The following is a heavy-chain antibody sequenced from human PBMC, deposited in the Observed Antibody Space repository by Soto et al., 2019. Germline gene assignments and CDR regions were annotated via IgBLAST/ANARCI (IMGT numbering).Heavy chain of an antibody. Sequence: GGSLRLSCAASGFTVSSNYMSWVRQAPGKGLEWVSVIYSGGSTYYADSVKGRFTISRHNSKNTLYLQMNSLRAEDTAVYYCARDSPRTSCYACFDYWGQGTLVTVSS. CDR3: ARDSPRTSCYACFDY. J-gene: IGHJ4*02. CDR1: GFTVSSNY. V-gene: IGHV3-53*04. D-gene: IGHD2-2*01. CDR2: IYSGGST.